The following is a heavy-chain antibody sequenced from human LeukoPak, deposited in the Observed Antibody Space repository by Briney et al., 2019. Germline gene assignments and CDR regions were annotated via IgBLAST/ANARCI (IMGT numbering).Heavy chain of an antibody. Sequence: PSETLSLTCAVYGGSFSGYYWSWIRQPPGKGLEWIGEINHSGSTNYNPSLKSRVTISVDTSKNQFSLKLSSVTAADTAVYYCASGNDYPYYSYYMDVWGKGTTVTVSS. CDR1: GGSFSGYY. J-gene: IGHJ6*03. CDR3: ASGNDYPYYSYYMDV. D-gene: IGHD4-11*01. CDR2: INHSGST. V-gene: IGHV4-34*01.